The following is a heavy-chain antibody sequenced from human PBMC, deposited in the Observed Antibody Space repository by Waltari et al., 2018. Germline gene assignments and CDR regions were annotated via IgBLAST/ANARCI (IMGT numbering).Heavy chain of an antibody. D-gene: IGHD3-10*01. CDR3: ARDGGVNARGWFDP. Sequence: SGAEVKKPEASVNVSCEASGYTFTAHYMHWVRQTPGQGLEWMGWINPNTGATNYAQNFQGRVTMTRDTSITTVYMEVINLRSDDTAVYYCARDGGVNARGWFDPWGQGSLVTVSS. J-gene: IGHJ5*02. V-gene: IGHV1-2*02. CDR1: GYTFTAHY. CDR2: INPNTGAT.